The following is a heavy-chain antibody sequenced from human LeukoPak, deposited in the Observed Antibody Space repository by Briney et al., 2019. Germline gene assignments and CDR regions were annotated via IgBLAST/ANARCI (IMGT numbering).Heavy chain of an antibody. Sequence: GGSLRLSCAASGFTFSSYAMHWVRQAPGKGLEWVAVISYDGSNKYYADSVKGRFTISRDNSKNMLYLQMNSLRAEDTAVYYCARETLYYFDYWGQGTLVTVSS. CDR2: ISYDGSNK. CDR3: ARETLYYFDY. D-gene: IGHD2/OR15-2a*01. CDR1: GFTFSSYA. J-gene: IGHJ4*02. V-gene: IGHV3-30-3*01.